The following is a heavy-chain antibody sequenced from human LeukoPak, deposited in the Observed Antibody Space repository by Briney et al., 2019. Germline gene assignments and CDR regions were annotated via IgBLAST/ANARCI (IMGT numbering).Heavy chain of an antibody. CDR1: GYTFTGYY. Sequence: ASVKVSCKASGYTFTGYYMHWVRQAPGQGLEWMGWINPNSGGTNYAQKFQGRVTMTRDTSISTAYMELSRLRSDDTAVYYCAADSSGYYYVEHWGQGTLVTVSS. D-gene: IGHD3-22*01. V-gene: IGHV1-2*02. CDR3: AADSSGYYYVEH. CDR2: INPNSGGT. J-gene: IGHJ4*02.